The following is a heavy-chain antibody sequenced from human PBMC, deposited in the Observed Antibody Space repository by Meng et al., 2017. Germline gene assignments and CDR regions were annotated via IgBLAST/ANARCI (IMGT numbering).Heavy chain of an antibody. J-gene: IGHJ5*02. D-gene: IGHD3-10*01. V-gene: IGHV4-61*01. CDR2: IYYSGST. CDR3: ARAYGSGSSGDWFDP. CDR1: GGSVSSGSYY. Sequence: ESLKISCTVSGGSVSSGSYYWSWIRQPPGKGLEWIGYIYYSGSTNYNPSLKSRVTISVDTSKNQFSLKLGSVTAADTAVYYCARAYGSGSSGDWFDPWGQGTLVTVSS.